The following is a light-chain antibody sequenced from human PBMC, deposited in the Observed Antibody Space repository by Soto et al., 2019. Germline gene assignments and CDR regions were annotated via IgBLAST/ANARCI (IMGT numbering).Light chain of an antibody. V-gene: IGKV3-15*01. CDR3: QQYNNLIT. J-gene: IGKJ5*01. Sequence: EIVMTQSPATLSVSPGERATLSCRASQSVSSNLAWYQQKPGQAPRLLIYGASTRATGIPARFSGSGSGTEFTLTISRLQSEDFAVYYCQQYNNLITFGQGTRLEIK. CDR2: GAS. CDR1: QSVSSN.